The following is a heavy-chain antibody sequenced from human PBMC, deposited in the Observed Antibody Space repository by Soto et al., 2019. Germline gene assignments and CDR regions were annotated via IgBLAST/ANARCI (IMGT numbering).Heavy chain of an antibody. D-gene: IGHD2-8*01. CDR3: ARSGGTNSYFDY. Sequence: SETLSLTCTVSGGSISSYYWSWIRQPPGKGLEWIGYIYYSGSTNYNPSLKSRVTISVDTSKNQFSLKLSSVTAADTAVYYCARSGGTNSYFDYRGQRTPVTVSS. CDR2: IYYSGST. J-gene: IGHJ4*02. V-gene: IGHV4-59*01. CDR1: GGSISSYY.